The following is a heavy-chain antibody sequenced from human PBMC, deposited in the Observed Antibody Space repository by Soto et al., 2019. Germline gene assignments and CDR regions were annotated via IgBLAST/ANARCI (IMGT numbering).Heavy chain of an antibody. CDR3: ARQGECGSTSCYGY. V-gene: IGHV4-39*01. CDR2: IFSDGTS. Sequence: QVELQESGPGLVKPSETLSLTCTVSGASISSSSHYWGWIRQPPGKGLEWIANIFSDGTSYYSPSLDSRVIVSVDTSKNQLSLRLRSVTTADTALYYCARQGECGSTSCYGYWGQGTLVTVSS. J-gene: IGHJ1*01. D-gene: IGHD2-2*01. CDR1: GASISSSSHY.